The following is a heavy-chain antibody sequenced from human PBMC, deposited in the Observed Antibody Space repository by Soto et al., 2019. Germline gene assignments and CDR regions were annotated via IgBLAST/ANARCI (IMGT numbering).Heavy chain of an antibody. V-gene: IGHV4-31*03. Sequence: SLPMLVACSVGDGWSGCGGYYRRRKRQHPGNGLEWIGYIYYSGSTYYNPSLKSRVTISVDTSKNQFSLKLSSVTAADTAVYYSARDNYAFTYLGPGTLVTVSS. J-gene: IGHJ4*02. CDR1: DGWSGCGGYY. CDR2: IYYSGST. D-gene: IGHD3-16*01. CDR3: ARDNYAFTY.